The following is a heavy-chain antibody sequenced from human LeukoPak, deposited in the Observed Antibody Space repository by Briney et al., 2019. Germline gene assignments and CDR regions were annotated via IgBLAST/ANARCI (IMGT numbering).Heavy chain of an antibody. V-gene: IGHV1-8*01. CDR1: GYTFTSYD. CDR2: MNPNSGNT. J-gene: IGHJ5*02. D-gene: IGHD2-15*01. CDR3: ARGRVYCSGGSCYNWFDP. Sequence: ASVKVSCKASGYTFTSYDINWVRQATGQGLEWMGWMNPNSGNTGYAQKFQGRVTMTRNTSISTAYMELSSLRSEDMAVYYCARGRVYCSGGSCYNWFDPWGQGTLVTVSS.